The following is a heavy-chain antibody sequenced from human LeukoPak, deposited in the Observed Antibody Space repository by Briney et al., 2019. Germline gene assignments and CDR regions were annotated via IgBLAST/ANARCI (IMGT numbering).Heavy chain of an antibody. J-gene: IGHJ4*02. CDR3: ARDRAWNYFDY. CDR2: ISGNGGST. D-gene: IGHD3-3*01. V-gene: IGHV3-64*04. Sequence: GGSLRLSCSASGFTFSSYAMHWVRQAPGKGLEYVSAISGNGGSTYYADSVKGRFTISRDNSKNTLYLQMDSLRAEDTAVYYCARDRAWNYFDYWGQGTLVTVSS. CDR1: GFTFSSYA.